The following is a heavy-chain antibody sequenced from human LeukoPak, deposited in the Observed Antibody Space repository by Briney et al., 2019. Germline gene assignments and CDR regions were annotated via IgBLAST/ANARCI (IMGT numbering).Heavy chain of an antibody. Sequence: GGSLRLSCAASGFTFDDYAMHWVRQAPGKGLEWVSGISWNSGSIGYADSVKGRFTISRGNAKNSLYLQMNSLRAEDMALYYCAKAPSGYSSSSYYFDYWGQGTLVTVSS. CDR2: ISWNSGSI. J-gene: IGHJ4*02. CDR3: AKAPSGYSSSSYYFDY. V-gene: IGHV3-9*03. D-gene: IGHD6-6*01. CDR1: GFTFDDYA.